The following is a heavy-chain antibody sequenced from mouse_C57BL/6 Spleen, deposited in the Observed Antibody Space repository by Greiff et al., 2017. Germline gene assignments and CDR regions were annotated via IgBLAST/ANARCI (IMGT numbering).Heavy chain of an antibody. J-gene: IGHJ4*01. V-gene: IGHV1-64*01. CDR3: ARGNDYHAMDY. Sequence: QVHVKQPGAELVKPGASVTLSCKASGYTFTSYWMHWVKQRPGQGLEWIGMIHPNSGSTNYNEKFKSKATLTVDKSSSTAYMPLSSLTSEDSAVYYCARGNDYHAMDYWGQGTSVTVSS. CDR2: IHPNSGST. CDR1: GYTFTSYW.